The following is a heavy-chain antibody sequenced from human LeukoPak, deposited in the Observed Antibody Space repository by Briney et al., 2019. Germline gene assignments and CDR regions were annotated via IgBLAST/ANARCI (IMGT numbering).Heavy chain of an antibody. CDR1: GGTFSSYA. J-gene: IGHJ3*02. V-gene: IGHV1-69*01. Sequence: SLKVSCKASGGTFSSYAISWVRQAPGQGLEWMGGIIPIFGTANYAQKFQGRVTITADESTSTAYMELSSLRSEDTAVYYCAGPVMGGDIVVVPATLMDAFDIWGQGTMVTVSS. CDR2: IIPIFGTA. D-gene: IGHD2-2*01. CDR3: AGPVMGGDIVVVPATLMDAFDI.